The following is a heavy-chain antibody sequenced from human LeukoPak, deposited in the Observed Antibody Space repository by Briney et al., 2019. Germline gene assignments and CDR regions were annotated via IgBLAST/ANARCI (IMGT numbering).Heavy chain of an antibody. V-gene: IGHV3-15*01. CDR3: TTDTPPNCSSTSCRGYY. CDR1: GFTFSHAW. CDR2: IKSKTDGGTT. Sequence: GGSLRLSCAASGFTFSHAWMSWVRQAPGKGLEWVGRIKSKTDGGTTDYAAPVKGRFTISRDDSKNTLYLQMNSLKTEDTAVYYCTTDTPPNCSSTSCRGYYWGQGTLVTVSS. J-gene: IGHJ4*02. D-gene: IGHD2-2*01.